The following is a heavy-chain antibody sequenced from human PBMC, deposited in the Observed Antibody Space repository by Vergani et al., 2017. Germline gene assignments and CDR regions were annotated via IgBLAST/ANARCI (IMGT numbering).Heavy chain of an antibody. CDR2: IKQDGSEK. Sequence: EVLLVESGGGLVQPGGSLRLSCAASGFTFSAYWMNWVRQAPGKGLEWVANIKQDGSEKYYVDSVKGRFTISRDNANNLVYLQMSSVRADDTAVYYCTRHGRSGWAGYFQHWGQGTLVTASS. J-gene: IGHJ1*01. CDR3: TRHGRSGWAGYFQH. D-gene: IGHD6-19*01. V-gene: IGHV3-7*01. CDR1: GFTFSAYW.